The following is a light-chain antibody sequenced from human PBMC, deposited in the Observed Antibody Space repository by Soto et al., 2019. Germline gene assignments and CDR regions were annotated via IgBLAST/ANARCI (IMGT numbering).Light chain of an antibody. V-gene: IGLV2-14*01. CDR1: SSDVGGYNY. CDR3: CSYTSSIPYI. CDR2: EVN. J-gene: IGLJ1*01. Sequence: QSVLTQPASVSGSPGQSITISCTGTSSDVGGYNYVSWYQQHPGKAPKLVIYEVNNRPSGVSNRFSGSKSGNTASLTISGLQAEDEADYYCCSYTSSIPYIFGTGTKLTVL.